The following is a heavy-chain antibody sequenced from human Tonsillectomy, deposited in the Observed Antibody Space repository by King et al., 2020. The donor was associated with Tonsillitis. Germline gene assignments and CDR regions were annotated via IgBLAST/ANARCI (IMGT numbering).Heavy chain of an antibody. J-gene: IGHJ5*02. CDR3: ARSSNWNYNWFDP. V-gene: IGHV4-38-2*02. CDR1: GYSISSGYY. Sequence: VQLQESGPGLVKPSETLSLTCTVSGYSISSGYYWGWIRQPPGKGLEWIGSIYHSGSTYYNPSLKSRVTISVDTSKNQFSLKLSSVTAADTAVYYCARSSNWNYNWFDPWGQGTLATVSS. CDR2: IYHSGST. D-gene: IGHD1-7*01.